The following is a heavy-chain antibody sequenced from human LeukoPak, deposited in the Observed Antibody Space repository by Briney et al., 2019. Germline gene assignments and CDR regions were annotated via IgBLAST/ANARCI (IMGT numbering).Heavy chain of an antibody. Sequence: GGSLRLSCAASGFTFTTYAYSWVRQAPGKGLEWVSAISGIGGTTYYADSVKGRFTISRDNSKNTLYLQMNSLRAEDTAVYYCAKAGCSTTSCLPGYYFDYWGQGALVTVSS. J-gene: IGHJ4*02. V-gene: IGHV3-23*01. CDR3: AKAGCSTTSCLPGYYFDY. CDR1: GFTFTTYA. CDR2: ISGIGGTT. D-gene: IGHD2-2*01.